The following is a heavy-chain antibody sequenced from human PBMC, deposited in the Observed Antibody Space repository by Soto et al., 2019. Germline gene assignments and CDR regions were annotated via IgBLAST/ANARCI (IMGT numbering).Heavy chain of an antibody. J-gene: IGHJ1*01. CDR2: ISSSGSYT. CDR1: GFPFNDYY. CDR3: ASLNFTLTTIKYIEH. V-gene: IGHV3-11*05. Sequence: QVQLVESGGGLVKPGGSLRLSCAVSGFPFNDYYMTWIRQAPGKGLEWVGYISSSGSYTNYPDSVKGRVTISRDNAKKSLYLQVNSVTVEDTAVYFCASLNFTLTTIKYIEHWGQGTLVPVSS. D-gene: IGHD4-17*01.